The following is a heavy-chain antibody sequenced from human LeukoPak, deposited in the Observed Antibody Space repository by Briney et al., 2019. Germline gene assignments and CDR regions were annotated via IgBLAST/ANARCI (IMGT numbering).Heavy chain of an antibody. J-gene: IGHJ4*02. Sequence: PGGSLRLSCAASGFTFDDYAMHWVRQAPGKGLEWVSGISWNSGSIGYADSVKGRFTISRDNAKNSLYLQMNSLRVEDAAVYYCAKAPVTTCSGAYCYPFDYWGQGTLVTVSS. CDR1: GFTFDDYA. V-gene: IGHV3-9*01. CDR2: ISWNSGSI. D-gene: IGHD2-21*01. CDR3: AKAPVTTCSGAYCYPFDY.